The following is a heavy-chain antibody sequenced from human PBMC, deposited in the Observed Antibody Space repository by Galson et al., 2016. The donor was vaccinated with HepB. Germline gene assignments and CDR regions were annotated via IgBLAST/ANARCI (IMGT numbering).Heavy chain of an antibody. J-gene: IGHJ3*01. CDR1: GYSFTSYW. Sequence: QSGAEVKKPGESLRISCKGSGYSFTSYWISWVRQMPGKGLEWMGRIDPSDSYNNYSPSFQGNVTISADKSISTTYLQWSSLKASDTAMYYCARHSDYVLHAFDVWGQGTMVTVSP. CDR2: IDPSDSYN. V-gene: IGHV5-10-1*01. CDR3: ARHSDYVLHAFDV. D-gene: IGHD5-12*01.